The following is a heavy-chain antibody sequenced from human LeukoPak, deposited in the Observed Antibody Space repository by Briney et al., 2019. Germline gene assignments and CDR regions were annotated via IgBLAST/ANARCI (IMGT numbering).Heavy chain of an antibody. CDR1: GGSFSGYC. CDR2: INHSGST. Sequence: SETLSLTCAVYGGSFSGYCWSWIRQPPGKGLEWIGEINHSGSTNYNPSLKSRVTISVDTSKNQFSLKLSSVTAADTAVYYCARERRPTYYDLWSGYYIWGQGTLVTVSS. V-gene: IGHV4-34*01. CDR3: ARERRPTYYDLWSGYYI. D-gene: IGHD3-3*01. J-gene: IGHJ4*02.